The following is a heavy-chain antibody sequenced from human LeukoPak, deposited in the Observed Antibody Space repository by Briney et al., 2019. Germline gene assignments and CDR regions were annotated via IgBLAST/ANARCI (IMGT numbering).Heavy chain of an antibody. J-gene: IGHJ4*02. CDR2: INSDGTHR. Sequence: GGSLRLSRAGSGFSFSSYWMHWVRQTPDKGLVWVSRINSDGTHRTYADSVKGRFTISRDNANKTLYLQMDSLSAGDTGIYYCARGVDFDYWGQGTQVTVSS. CDR3: ARGVDFDY. CDR1: GFSFSSYW. V-gene: IGHV3-74*01. D-gene: IGHD3-16*01.